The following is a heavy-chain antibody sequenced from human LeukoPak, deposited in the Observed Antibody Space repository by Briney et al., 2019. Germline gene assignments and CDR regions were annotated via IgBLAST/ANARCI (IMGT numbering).Heavy chain of an antibody. Sequence: SETLSLTCTVSGGSISSSSYYWGWIRQPPGKGLEWIGSIYYSGSTYYNPSLKSRVTISVDTSKNQFSLKLSSVTAADTAVYYCARIKQWLTHFDYWGQGTLVTVSS. CDR1: GGSISSSSYY. D-gene: IGHD6-19*01. J-gene: IGHJ4*02. CDR2: IYYSGST. V-gene: IGHV4-39*07. CDR3: ARIKQWLTHFDY.